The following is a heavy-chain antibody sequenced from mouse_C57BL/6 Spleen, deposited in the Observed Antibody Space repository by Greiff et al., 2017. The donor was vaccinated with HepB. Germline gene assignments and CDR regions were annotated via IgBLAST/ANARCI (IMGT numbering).Heavy chain of an antibody. J-gene: IGHJ1*03. Sequence: QVQLKESGPGLVAPSQSLSITCTVSGFSLTSYAISWVRQPPGKGLEWLGVIWTGGGTNYNSALKSRLSISKDNSKSQVFLKMNSLQTDDTARYYCARYLYYYGSSSYWYFDVWGTGTTVTVSS. CDR3: ARYLYYYGSSSYWYFDV. D-gene: IGHD1-1*01. CDR1: GFSLTSYA. CDR2: IWTGGGT. V-gene: IGHV2-9-1*01.